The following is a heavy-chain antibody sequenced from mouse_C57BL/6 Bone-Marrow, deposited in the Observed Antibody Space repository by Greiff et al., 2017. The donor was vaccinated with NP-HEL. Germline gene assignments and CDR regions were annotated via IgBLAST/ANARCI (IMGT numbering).Heavy chain of an antibody. CDR3: ARGGTKDY. CDR2: IYPGSGNT. D-gene: IGHD1-1*01. Sequence: VKLVESGPELVKPGASVKISCKASGYSFTSYYIHWVKQRPGQGLEWIGWIYPGSGNTKYNEKFKGKATLTADTSSSTAYMQLSSLTSEDSAVYYCARGGTKDYWGQGTTLTVSS. J-gene: IGHJ2*01. CDR1: GYSFTSYY. V-gene: IGHV1-66*01.